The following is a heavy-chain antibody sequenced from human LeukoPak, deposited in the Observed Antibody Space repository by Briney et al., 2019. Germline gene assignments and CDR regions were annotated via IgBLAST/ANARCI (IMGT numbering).Heavy chain of an antibody. Sequence: GGSLSLSCAASGSTFSSYEMNWVRQAPGKGLEWISYISRSGSTINYADSVKGRFTISRDDAKYSLYLQMNSLRAEDTAVYYCAKSTVTNYFDNWGQGSLVTVSS. V-gene: IGHV3-48*03. D-gene: IGHD4-17*01. CDR3: AKSTVTNYFDN. CDR2: ISRSGSTI. J-gene: IGHJ4*02. CDR1: GSTFSSYE.